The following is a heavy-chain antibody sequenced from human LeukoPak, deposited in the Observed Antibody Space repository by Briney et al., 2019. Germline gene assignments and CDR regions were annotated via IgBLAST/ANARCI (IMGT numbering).Heavy chain of an antibody. D-gene: IGHD6-25*01. CDR3: ARDSGLGAFDI. CDR2: ISYDGSNK. Sequence: GGALRLSCAASEFTFSSYAMHWVRQAPGKGLEWVAVISYDGSNKYYADYVKGRLTISRDNSKNTRYLQMHSLRAEDTVVYYCARDSGLGAFDIWGQGTMVTVSS. V-gene: IGHV3-30*04. J-gene: IGHJ3*02. CDR1: EFTFSSYA.